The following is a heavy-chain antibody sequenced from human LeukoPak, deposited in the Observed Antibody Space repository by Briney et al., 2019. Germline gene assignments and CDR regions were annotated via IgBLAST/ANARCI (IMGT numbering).Heavy chain of an antibody. CDR2: IDPSDSST. CDR1: GYSFSTYW. CDR3: ARQEGGNYDLLTGYFDY. Sequence: HGESLKISCKGSGYSFSTYWINWVRQMPGKGLEWMGRIDPSDSSTNYSPSFQGHVTFSTDKSISSAFLQWSTLMASDTAMYYCARQEGGNYDLLTGYFDYWGQGALVTVAS. V-gene: IGHV5-10-1*01. D-gene: IGHD3-9*01. J-gene: IGHJ4*02.